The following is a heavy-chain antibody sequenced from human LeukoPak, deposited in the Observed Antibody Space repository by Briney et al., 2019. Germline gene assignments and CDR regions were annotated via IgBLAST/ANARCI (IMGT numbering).Heavy chain of an antibody. V-gene: IGHV1-2*02. D-gene: IGHD3-22*01. CDR3: TSDTYYYDSTGLGHWFDP. Sequence: ASVKVSCKASGYTFTSYDINWVRQATGQGLEWMGWINPNSGGTNYAQKFQGRVTMTWDTSISTAYMELSSLRSDDTAVYYCTSDTYYYDSTGLGHWFDPWGQGTLVTVSS. CDR2: INPNSGGT. CDR1: GYTFTSYD. J-gene: IGHJ5*02.